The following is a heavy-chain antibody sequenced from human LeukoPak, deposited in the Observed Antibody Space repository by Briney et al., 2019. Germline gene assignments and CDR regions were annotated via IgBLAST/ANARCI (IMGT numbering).Heavy chain of an antibody. Sequence: ASVKVSCKASGYTFTSYGISWVRQAPGQGLEWVGWISAYNGNTNYAQKLQGRVTMTTDTSTSTAYMELRSLRSDDTAVYYCARVPVDTAMVFSHFDYWGQGTLVTVSS. J-gene: IGHJ4*02. D-gene: IGHD5-18*01. V-gene: IGHV1-18*01. CDR1: GYTFTSYG. CDR3: ARVPVDTAMVFSHFDY. CDR2: ISAYNGNT.